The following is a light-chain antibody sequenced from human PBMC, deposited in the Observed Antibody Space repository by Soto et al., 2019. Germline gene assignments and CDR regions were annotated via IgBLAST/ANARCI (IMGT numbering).Light chain of an antibody. CDR3: QSYDSTSRV. Sequence: NFMLTQPHSVSESPGKTVTISCTRSSGSIASTYVQWYQQRPGSSPTTVIYEDKQRPSGVPDRFSGSIDSSSNSASLTISGLQIDDEADYYCQSYDSTSRVFGGGTKLTVL. V-gene: IGLV6-57*01. CDR1: SGSIASTY. J-gene: IGLJ3*02. CDR2: EDK.